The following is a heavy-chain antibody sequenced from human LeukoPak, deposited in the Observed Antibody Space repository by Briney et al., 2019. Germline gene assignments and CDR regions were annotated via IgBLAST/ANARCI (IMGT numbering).Heavy chain of an antibody. D-gene: IGHD1-1*01. CDR1: GFTFSSYG. CDR2: ISGSGGST. J-gene: IGHJ4*02. CDR3: AKDRVGTTMPYYFDY. Sequence: GRSLRLSCAASGFTFSSYGMHWVRQAPGKGLEWVSAISGSGGSTYYADSVKGRFTISRDNSKNTLYLQMNSLRAEDTAVYYCAKDRVGTTMPYYFDYWGQGTLVTVSS. V-gene: IGHV3-23*01.